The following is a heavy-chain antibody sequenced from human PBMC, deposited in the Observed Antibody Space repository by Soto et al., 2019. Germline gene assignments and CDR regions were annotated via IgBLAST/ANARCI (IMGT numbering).Heavy chain of an antibody. J-gene: IGHJ5*02. CDR3: ATIPSMGDDGSGPPFDP. CDR1: GYTPTELS. CDR2: FDPEDGET. Sequence: ASVKVSCKVSGYTPTELSMHWVRQAPGKGLEWMGGFDPEDGETIYAQKFQGRVTMTEDTSTDTAYMELSSLRSEDTAVYYCATIPSMGDDGSGPPFDPWGQGTLVTVSS. V-gene: IGHV1-24*01. D-gene: IGHD4-17*01.